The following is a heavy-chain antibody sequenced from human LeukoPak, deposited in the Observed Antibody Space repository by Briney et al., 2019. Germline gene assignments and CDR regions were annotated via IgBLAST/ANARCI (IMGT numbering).Heavy chain of an antibody. CDR2: IRYDGTGQ. CDR3: TKDLSTSHCTTAMCYYFDY. CDR1: GYTFRGYG. Sequence: GGSLRLSCAASGYTFRGYGMHWVRQAPGKGLEWAASIRYDGTGQYYADSVKGRFTISRDNSRNTLYLQMNSLRGEDTAIYYCTKDLSTSHCTTAMCYYFDYWGLGTLVTVSS. J-gene: IGHJ4*01. D-gene: IGHD2/OR15-2a*01. V-gene: IGHV3-30*02.